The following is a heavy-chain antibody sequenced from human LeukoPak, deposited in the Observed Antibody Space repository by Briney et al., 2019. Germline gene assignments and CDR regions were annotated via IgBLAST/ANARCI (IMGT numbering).Heavy chain of an antibody. CDR2: ISGSGGST. J-gene: IGHJ6*02. CDR1: GFTFSSYA. V-gene: IGHV3-23*01. Sequence: PGGSLRLPCAASGFTFSSYAMSWVRQAPGKGLERVSGISGSGGSTYYADSVKGRFTIARDNSKNTLYLQMNSLRAEDTAVYYCAREGLWFGELSYGMDVWGQGTTVTVSS. D-gene: IGHD3-10*01. CDR3: AREGLWFGELSYGMDV.